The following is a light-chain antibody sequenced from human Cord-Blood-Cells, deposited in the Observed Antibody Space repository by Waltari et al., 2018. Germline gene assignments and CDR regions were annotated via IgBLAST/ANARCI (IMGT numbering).Light chain of an antibody. CDR2: GAS. CDR3: QQYGSSPYT. V-gene: IGKV3-20*01. J-gene: IGKJ2*01. CDR1: QSVRSIH. Sequence: EIVLTQSPGTLSLSLGERATLLCRASQSVRSIHLAWYQQKPGQAPRLLLYGASSRATGIPDRFSGSWSGTDFTLTISRLEPEDFAVYYCQQYGSSPYTFGQGTKLEIK.